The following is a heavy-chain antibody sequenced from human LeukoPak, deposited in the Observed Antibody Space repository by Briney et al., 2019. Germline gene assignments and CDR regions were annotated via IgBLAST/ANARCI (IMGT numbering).Heavy chain of an antibody. D-gene: IGHD2-21*02. CDR2: MNPNSGNT. J-gene: IGHJ6*03. Sequence: ASVKVSCKASGYTFTSYDINWVRQATGQGLEWMGWMNPNSGNTGYAQKFQGRVTITRNTSISTAYMELSSLRSEDTAVYYCARGIVVVTAMSYYYYMDVWGKGTTVTVSS. V-gene: IGHV1-8*03. CDR1: GYTFTSYD. CDR3: ARGIVVVTAMSYYYYMDV.